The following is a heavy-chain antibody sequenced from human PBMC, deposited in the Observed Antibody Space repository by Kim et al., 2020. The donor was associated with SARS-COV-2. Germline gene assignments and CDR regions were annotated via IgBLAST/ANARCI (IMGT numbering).Heavy chain of an antibody. CDR3: ARGFASIYYYDSSGYYGY. CDR2: MNPNSGNT. Sequence: EWMGWMNPNSGNTGYAQKFQGRVTMTRNTSISTAYMELSSLRSEDTAVYYCARGFASIYYYDSSGYYGYWGQGTLVTVSS. D-gene: IGHD3-22*01. J-gene: IGHJ4*02. V-gene: IGHV1-8*01.